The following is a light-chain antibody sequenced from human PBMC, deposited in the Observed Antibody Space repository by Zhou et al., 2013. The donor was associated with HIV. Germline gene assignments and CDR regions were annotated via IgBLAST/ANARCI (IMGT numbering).Light chain of an antibody. CDR2: GTS. J-gene: IGKJ2*03. CDR1: QGIRNY. CDR3: QQYSSYLNS. V-gene: IGKV1-16*01. Sequence: DILMTQFPSSLSASIGDTVTITCRASQGIRNYLAWFQQKPGKAPKSLIYGTSNLESGVPSRFSGSGSGTEFTLTISSLQPDDFATYYCQQYSSYLNSFGQGTKLEIK.